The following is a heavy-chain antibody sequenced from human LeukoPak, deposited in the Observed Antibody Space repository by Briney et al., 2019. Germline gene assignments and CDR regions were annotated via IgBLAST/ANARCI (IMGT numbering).Heavy chain of an antibody. Sequence: ASVKVSCKASGYTFTSYGISWVRQAPGQGLEWMGWISAYNGNTNYAQKLQGRVTMTTDTSTSTAYMELRSLRSDDTAVYYCARGYCTSTSCYGAFDIWGQGTMVTVSS. D-gene: IGHD2-2*01. CDR2: ISAYNGNT. CDR3: ARGYCTSTSCYGAFDI. CDR1: GYTFTSYG. J-gene: IGHJ3*02. V-gene: IGHV1-18*01.